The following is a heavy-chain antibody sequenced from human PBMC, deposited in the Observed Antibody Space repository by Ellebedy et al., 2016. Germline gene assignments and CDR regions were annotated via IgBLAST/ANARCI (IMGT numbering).Heavy chain of an antibody. Sequence: GGSLRLSCAASGFTFTTYGMNWVRQPPGKGLEWVSYISSSSSTMHYADSVKGRFTISRDNDKNSLYLQMNSLRTEDTAVYYCATLSIVVVPAAPDTYYGMDVWGQGTTVAVSS. D-gene: IGHD2-2*01. J-gene: IGHJ6*02. CDR2: ISSSSSTM. CDR1: GFTFTTYG. CDR3: ATLSIVVVPAAPDTYYGMDV. V-gene: IGHV3-48*01.